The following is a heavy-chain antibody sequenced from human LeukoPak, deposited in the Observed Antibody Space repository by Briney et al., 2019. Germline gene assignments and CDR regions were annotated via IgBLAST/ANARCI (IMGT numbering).Heavy chain of an antibody. J-gene: IGHJ4*02. Sequence: SETLSLTCSVSGGSINSHYWSWIRQPPGKRLEWIGYIFNTGNTNYNPSLASRVTMPVDTSRAQFFLRLSPVTAADTAIYYCASRPADTTWYGVFDYWSQGTLVTVSS. CDR2: IFNTGNT. CDR3: ASRPADTTWYGVFDY. D-gene: IGHD3-10*01. V-gene: IGHV4-59*11. CDR1: GGSINSHY.